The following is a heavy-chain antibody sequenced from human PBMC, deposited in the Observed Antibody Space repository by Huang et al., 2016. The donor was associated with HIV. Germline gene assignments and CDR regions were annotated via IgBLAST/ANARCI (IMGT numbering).Heavy chain of an antibody. CDR1: GFTFSNYA. CDR2: ITYDGSNK. D-gene: IGHD6-19*01. J-gene: IGHJ6*03. V-gene: IGHV3-30-3*01. CDR3: ARRAVAGIYYYYYMDV. Sequence: QVQLVESGGGVVQPGRSLRLSCAASGFTFSNYAMHWVCQAPGKGQEWVAVITYDGSNKYYTDSVKGRFTIARDNSKNALYLQMNSLRAEDTAVYYCARRAVAGIYYYYYMDVWGKGTTVTVSS.